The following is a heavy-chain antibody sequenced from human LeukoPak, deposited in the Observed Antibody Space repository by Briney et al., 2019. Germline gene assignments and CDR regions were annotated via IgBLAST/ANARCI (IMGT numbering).Heavy chain of an antibody. J-gene: IGHJ4*02. D-gene: IGHD6-6*01. Sequence: NPSETLSLTCTVSGGSISSYYWSWIRQPPGKGLEWIGYIYYSGSTNYNPSLKSRVTISVDTSKNQFSLKLSSVTAADTAVYYCARGLDFDYWGQGTLVTVSS. CDR3: ARGLDFDY. CDR2: IYYSGST. CDR1: GGSISSYY. V-gene: IGHV4-59*01.